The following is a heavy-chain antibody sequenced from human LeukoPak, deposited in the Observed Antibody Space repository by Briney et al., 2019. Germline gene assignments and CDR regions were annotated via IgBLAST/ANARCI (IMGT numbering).Heavy chain of an antibody. J-gene: IGHJ5*01. CDR2: VYYGRTT. CDR3: VRHDGRGGATMGAFDS. CDR1: AASFISSSHH. D-gene: IGHD5-12*01. V-gene: IGHV4-39*01. Sequence: SETLSLTCTVSAASFISSSHHWGWIRQSPGKGLEWIGTVYYGRTTYYDPSLDGRVTISLDTSANYLSLQLNSVTAADTAVYYCVRHDGRGGATMGAFDSWGQGSLVTVSS.